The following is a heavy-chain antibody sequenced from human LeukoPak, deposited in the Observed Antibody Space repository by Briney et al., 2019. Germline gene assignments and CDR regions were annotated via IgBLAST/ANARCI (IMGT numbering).Heavy chain of an antibody. Sequence: SVKVSCKASGGTFSSYAISWVRQAPGQGLEWMGGIIPIFGTANYAQKFQGRVTITADKSTSTAYMELSSLRSDDTAVYYCARGPTVTTFETGYNWFDPWGQGTLVTVSS. V-gene: IGHV1-69*06. CDR2: IIPIFGTA. D-gene: IGHD4-17*01. CDR1: GGTFSSYA. CDR3: ARGPTVTTFETGYNWFDP. J-gene: IGHJ5*02.